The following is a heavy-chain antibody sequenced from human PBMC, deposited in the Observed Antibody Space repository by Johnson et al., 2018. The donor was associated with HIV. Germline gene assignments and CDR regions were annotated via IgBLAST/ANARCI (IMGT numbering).Heavy chain of an antibody. CDR3: ARDQEAAAGQDDAFDM. CDR2: ISYDGSNK. CDR1: RFTFSSYA. J-gene: IGHJ3*02. D-gene: IGHD6-13*01. Sequence: QVQLVESGGGVVQPGRSLRLSCAASRFTFSSYAMHWVRQAPGKGLEWVAVISYDGSNKYYADSVKGRFTISRDNSKNTLYLQMNSLRAEDTAVYYCARDQEAAAGQDDAFDMWGQGTMVTVSS. V-gene: IGHV3-30*04.